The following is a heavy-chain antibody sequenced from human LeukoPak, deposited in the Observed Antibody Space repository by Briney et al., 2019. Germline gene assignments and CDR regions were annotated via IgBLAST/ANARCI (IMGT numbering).Heavy chain of an antibody. J-gene: IGHJ4*02. Sequence: GGSLRLSCAASGFTFSSYAMHWVRQAPGKGLEWVAVISYDGSNKYYADSVKGRFTISRDNSKNTLYLQMNSLRAGDTAVYYCARDAGNCSGGSCYDWEYYFDYWGQGTLVTVSS. CDR2: ISYDGSNK. V-gene: IGHV3-30-3*01. D-gene: IGHD2-15*01. CDR3: ARDAGNCSGGSCYDWEYYFDY. CDR1: GFTFSSYA.